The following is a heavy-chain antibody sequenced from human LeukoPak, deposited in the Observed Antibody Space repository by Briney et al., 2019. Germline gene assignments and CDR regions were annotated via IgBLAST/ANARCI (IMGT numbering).Heavy chain of an antibody. CDR2: IIPIFGTA. J-gene: IGHJ5*02. Sequence: GASVKVSCKASGGTFSSYAISWVRQAPGQGLEWMGGIIPIFGTANYAQKFQGRVTITTDESTSTAYMELSSLRSEDTAVYYCASSGYSTSCPFDPWGQGTLVTVSS. CDR3: ASSGYSTSCPFDP. V-gene: IGHV1-69*05. CDR1: GGTFSSYA. D-gene: IGHD2-2*01.